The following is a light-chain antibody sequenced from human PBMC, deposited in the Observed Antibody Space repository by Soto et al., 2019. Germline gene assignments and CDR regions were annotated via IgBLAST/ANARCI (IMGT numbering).Light chain of an antibody. Sequence: QSALTQPASVSGSPGQSITISCTGTSSDVGSYNLVSWYQQPPGKAPKLMIYEGSKRPSGVSNRFSGSKSGNTASLTISGLQAEDEADYYCCSYAGSSTPVVFGGGTQLTVL. CDR2: EGS. CDR1: SSDVGSYNL. V-gene: IGLV2-23*01. CDR3: CSYAGSSTPVV. J-gene: IGLJ2*01.